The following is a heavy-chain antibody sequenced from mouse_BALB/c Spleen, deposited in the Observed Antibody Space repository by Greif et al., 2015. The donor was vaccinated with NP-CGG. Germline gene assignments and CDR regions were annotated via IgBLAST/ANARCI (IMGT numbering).Heavy chain of an antibody. J-gene: IGHJ4*01. V-gene: IGHV5-17*02. Sequence: EVQGVESGGGLVQPGGSRKLSCAASGFTFSSFGMHWVRQALEKGLEWVAYISSGSSTIYYADTVKGRFTISRDNPKNTLFLQMTSLRSEDTAMYYCARWAMAMDYWGQGTSVTVSS. CDR3: ARWAMAMDY. D-gene: IGHD3-1*01. CDR2: ISSGSSTI. CDR1: GFTFSSFG.